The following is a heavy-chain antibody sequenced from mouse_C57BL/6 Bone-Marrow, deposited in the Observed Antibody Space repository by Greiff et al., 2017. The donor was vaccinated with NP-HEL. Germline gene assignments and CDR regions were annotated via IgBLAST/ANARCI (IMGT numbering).Heavy chain of an antibody. Sequence: VQLQQPGAELVKPGASVKMSCKASGYTFTSYWITWVKQRPGQGLEWIGDIYPGSGSTNYNEQFKSKATLTVDTSSSTAYMQLSRLTSEDSAVYYCAREGLYDFYAMDYWGQGTSVTVSS. D-gene: IGHD2-4*01. J-gene: IGHJ4*01. CDR1: GYTFTSYW. CDR2: IYPGSGST. V-gene: IGHV1-55*01. CDR3: AREGLYDFYAMDY.